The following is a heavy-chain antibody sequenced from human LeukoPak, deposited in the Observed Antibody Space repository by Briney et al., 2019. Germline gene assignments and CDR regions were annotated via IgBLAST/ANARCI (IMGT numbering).Heavy chain of an antibody. CDR2: MNPNSGNT. Sequence: ASVKVSCKASGYTFNEYSVHWVRQATGQGLEWMGWMNPNSGNTGYAQKFQGRVTMTRNTSISTAYMELSSLRSEDTAVYYCARAIGRSSSTGSGYWGQGTLVTVSS. J-gene: IGHJ4*02. CDR1: GYTFNEYS. D-gene: IGHD6-6*01. CDR3: ARAIGRSSSTGSGY. V-gene: IGHV1-8*01.